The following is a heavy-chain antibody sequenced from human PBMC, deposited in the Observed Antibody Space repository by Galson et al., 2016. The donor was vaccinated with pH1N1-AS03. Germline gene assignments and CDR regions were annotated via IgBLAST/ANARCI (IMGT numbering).Heavy chain of an antibody. CDR2: IYSGGRT. CDR1: GLTVNTNY. Sequence: SLRLSCAASGLTVNTNYMSWVRQAPGKGLEWVSTIYSGGRTYYADSGKGRFTISRDNSKNTLYLQMNSLRAEDTAVYYCARNDYENVDLQGFYFDYWGQGTLVTVSS. V-gene: IGHV3-53*01. J-gene: IGHJ4*02. CDR3: ARNDYENVDLQGFYFDY. D-gene: IGHD4/OR15-4a*01.